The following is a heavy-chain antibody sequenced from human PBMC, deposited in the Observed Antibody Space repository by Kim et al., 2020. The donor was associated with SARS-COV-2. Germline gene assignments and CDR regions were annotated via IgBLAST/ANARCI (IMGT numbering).Heavy chain of an antibody. J-gene: IGHJ5*02. CDR2: ISAYNGNT. D-gene: IGHD6-13*01. CDR3: AIGGAAAAVVDWFDP. Sequence: ASVKVSCKASGYTFTSYGISWVRQAPGQGLEWMGWISAYNGNTNYAQKLQGRVTMTTDTSTSTAYMELRSLRSDDTAVYYCAIGGAAAAVVDWFDPWGQGTLVTVSS. CDR1: GYTFTSYG. V-gene: IGHV1-18*01.